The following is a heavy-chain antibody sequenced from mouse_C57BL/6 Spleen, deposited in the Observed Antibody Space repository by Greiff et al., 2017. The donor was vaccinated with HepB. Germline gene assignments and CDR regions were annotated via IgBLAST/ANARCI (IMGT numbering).Heavy chain of an antibody. CDR2: INPNSGST. J-gene: IGHJ4*01. D-gene: IGHD2-3*01. CDR1: GYTFTSYW. Sequence: QVQLKQPGAELVKPGASVKLSCKASGYTFTSYWMHWVKQRPGQGLEWIGMINPNSGSTNYNEKFKSKATLTVDKSSSTAYMQLSSLTSEDSAVYYCARGDGYLSMDYWGQGTSVTVSS. V-gene: IGHV1-64*01. CDR3: ARGDGYLSMDY.